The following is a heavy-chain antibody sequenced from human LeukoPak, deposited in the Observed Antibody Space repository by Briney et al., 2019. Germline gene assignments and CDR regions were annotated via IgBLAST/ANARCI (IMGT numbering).Heavy chain of an antibody. Sequence: QTGGSLRLSCAASGFTVSSNYMSWVRQAPGKGLEWVSGITGSGGSTYYADSVKGRFTISRDNSKNTLFLQLNSLRAEDTAVYYCAKEGGQRDFGDLFDYWGQGTLVTVSS. CDR2: ITGSGGST. CDR1: GFTVSSNY. CDR3: AKEGGQRDFGDLFDY. J-gene: IGHJ4*02. D-gene: IGHD4-17*01. V-gene: IGHV3-23*01.